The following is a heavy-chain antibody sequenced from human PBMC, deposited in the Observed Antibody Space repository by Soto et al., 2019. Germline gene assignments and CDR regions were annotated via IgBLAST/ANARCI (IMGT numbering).Heavy chain of an antibody. V-gene: IGHV1-2*02. CDR1: GYTFTGYY. J-gene: IGHJ4*02. CDR2: INPNSGGT. D-gene: IGHD5-18*01. Sequence: ASVKVSCKASGYTFTGYYMHWVRQAPGQGLAWMGWINPNSGGTNYAQKFQGRVTMTRDTSISTAYMELSRLRSDDTAVYYCARDPVGYSYGPTFDYWGQGTLVTVSS. CDR3: ARDPVGYSYGPTFDY.